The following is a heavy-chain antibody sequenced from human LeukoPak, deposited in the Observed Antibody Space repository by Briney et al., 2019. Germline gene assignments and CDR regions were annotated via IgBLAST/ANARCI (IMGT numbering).Heavy chain of an antibody. CDR2: INPNSGGT. D-gene: IGHD3-10*01. Sequence: ASVKVSCKASGYTFTGYYMHWVRQAPGQGLEWMGRINPNSGGTNYARKFQGRVTMTRDTSISTAYMELSRLRSDDTAVYYCARGPMVRGVIISWFDYWGQGTLVTVSS. CDR3: ARGPMVRGVIISWFDY. V-gene: IGHV1-2*06. J-gene: IGHJ4*02. CDR1: GYTFTGYY.